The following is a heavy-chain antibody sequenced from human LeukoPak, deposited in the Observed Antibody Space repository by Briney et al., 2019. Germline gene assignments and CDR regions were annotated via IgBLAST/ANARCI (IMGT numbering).Heavy chain of an antibody. CDR3: ASWQQLGIYNWFDP. D-gene: IGHD6-13*01. J-gene: IGHJ5*02. Sequence: PSGTLSLTCAVSGGSISSSNWWSWVRQPPGKGLEWIGEIYHSGSTNYNPSLKSRVTISVDKSKNQFSLKLSSVAAADTAVYYCASWQQLGIYNWFDPWGQGTLVTVSS. V-gene: IGHV4-4*02. CDR2: IYHSGST. CDR1: GGSISSSNW.